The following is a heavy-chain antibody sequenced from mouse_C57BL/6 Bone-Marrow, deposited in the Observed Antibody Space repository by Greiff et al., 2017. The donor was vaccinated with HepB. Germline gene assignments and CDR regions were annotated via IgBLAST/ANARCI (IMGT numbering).Heavy chain of an antibody. CDR3: ARIQLGRGYYFDY. Sequence: QVQLQQPGAELVKPGASVKLSCKASGYTFTSYWMHWVKQRPGRGLGWIGRIDPNSGGTKYNEKFKSKATLTVDKPSSTAYMQLSSLTSEDSAVYYCARIQLGRGYYFDYWGQGTTLTVSS. J-gene: IGHJ2*01. D-gene: IGHD4-1*02. V-gene: IGHV1-72*01. CDR1: GYTFTSYW. CDR2: IDPNSGGT.